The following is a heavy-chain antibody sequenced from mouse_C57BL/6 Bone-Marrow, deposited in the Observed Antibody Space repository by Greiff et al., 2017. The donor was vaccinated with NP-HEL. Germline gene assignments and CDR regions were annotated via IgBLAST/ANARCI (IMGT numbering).Heavy chain of an antibody. V-gene: IGHV5-4*01. J-gene: IGHJ2*01. D-gene: IGHD2-2*01. Sequence: EVMLVESGGGLVKPGGSLKLSCAASGFTFSSYAMSWVRQTPEKRLEWVATISDGGSYTYYPDNVKGRFTISRDNAKNNLYLQMSHLKSEDTAMYYCARDLSTMVTTPYFDYSGQGTTLTVSS. CDR3: ARDLSTMVTTPYFDY. CDR1: GFTFSSYA. CDR2: ISDGGSYT.